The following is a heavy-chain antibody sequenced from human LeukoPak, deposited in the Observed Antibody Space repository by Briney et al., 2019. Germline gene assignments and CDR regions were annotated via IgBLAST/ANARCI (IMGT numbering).Heavy chain of an antibody. CDR3: ATERSGSFPY. J-gene: IGHJ4*02. D-gene: IGHD1-26*01. CDR1: GFSVIDAW. CDR2: IKSKTNGGTI. Sequence: PGGSLRLSCAASGFSVIDAWMNWVRQTPGKGLEWIGLIKSKTNGGTIDYAAPVRGRFTISRDDSENMLYLQMSSLKTEDTAIYYCATERSGSFPYWGQGTLVTVSS. V-gene: IGHV3-15*01.